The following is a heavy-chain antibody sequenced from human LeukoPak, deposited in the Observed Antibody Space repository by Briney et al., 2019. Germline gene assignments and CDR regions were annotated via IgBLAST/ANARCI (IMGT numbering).Heavy chain of an antibody. J-gene: IGHJ4*02. D-gene: IGHD6-13*01. CDR2: IRYDGSNK. V-gene: IGHV3-30*02. CDR1: GFTFSSYG. CDR3: AKDGKQQLVLRSSADFDY. Sequence: QTGGSLRLSCAASGFTFSSYGMHWVRQAPGKGLEWVAFIRYDGSNKYYADSVKGRFTISRDNSKNTLCLQMNNLRAEDTAVYYCAKDGKQQLVLRSSADFDYWGQGTLVTVSS.